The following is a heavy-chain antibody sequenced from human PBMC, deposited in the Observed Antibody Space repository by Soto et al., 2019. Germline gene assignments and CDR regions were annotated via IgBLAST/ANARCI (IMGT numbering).Heavy chain of an antibody. V-gene: IGHV5-51*01. Sequence: GESLKISCKGSGYSFTSYWIGWVRQMPGKGLEWMGIIYPGDSDTRYSPSFQGQVTISADKSISTAYLQWSSLKAPDTAMYYCASLDILTGPTPDAFDIWGQGTMVTVSS. CDR1: GYSFTSYW. CDR2: IYPGDSDT. J-gene: IGHJ3*02. CDR3: ASLDILTGPTPDAFDI. D-gene: IGHD3-9*01.